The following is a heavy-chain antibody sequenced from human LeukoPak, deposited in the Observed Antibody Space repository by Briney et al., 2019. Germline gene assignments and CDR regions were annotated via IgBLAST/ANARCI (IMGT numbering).Heavy chain of an antibody. J-gene: IGHJ4*02. CDR1: GFTVSSNY. V-gene: IGHV3-66*02. CDR2: IYSGGST. D-gene: IGHD6-13*01. CDR3: ARDRGYSSSPADFDY. Sequence: PGGSLRLSCAASGFTVSSNYMSWVRQAPGKGLEWVSVIYSGGSTYYADSVKGRFTTSRDNSKNTLYLQMNSLRAEDTAVYYCARDRGYSSSPADFDYWGQGTLVTVSS.